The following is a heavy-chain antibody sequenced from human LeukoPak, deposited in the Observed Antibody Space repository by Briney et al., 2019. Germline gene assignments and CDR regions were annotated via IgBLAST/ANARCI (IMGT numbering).Heavy chain of an antibody. V-gene: IGHV4-4*02. D-gene: IGHD2-15*01. CDR3: ARPLSLGYCSGGSCYGRGAWFDR. CDR2: IHQSGKL. J-gene: IGHJ5*02. CDR1: GGPISSSNW. Sequence: TETLSLTCAVSGGPISSSNWWSWVRQPPGKGLEWIGVIHQSGKLIHNPSLKSRRTRSVVKSTIQFSLKLRSVTAADTAVYYCARPLSLGYCSGGSCYGRGAWFDRWGQGTLVTVSS.